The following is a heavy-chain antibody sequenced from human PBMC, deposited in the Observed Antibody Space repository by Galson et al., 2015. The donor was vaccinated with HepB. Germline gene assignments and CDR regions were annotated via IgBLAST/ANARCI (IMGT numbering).Heavy chain of an antibody. J-gene: IGHJ5*02. D-gene: IGHD4-17*01. Sequence: SLRLSCAASGFTFSSYTMSWVRQAPGKGLEWVSAVSSGGTSTDYADSVKGRFTISRDNSRDMLFLQMNSLRAEDTAIYYCAKKGRAVTSPNWFDPWGQGTLVTVSS. CDR1: GFTFSSYT. CDR2: VSSGGTST. CDR3: AKKGRAVTSPNWFDP. V-gene: IGHV3-23*01.